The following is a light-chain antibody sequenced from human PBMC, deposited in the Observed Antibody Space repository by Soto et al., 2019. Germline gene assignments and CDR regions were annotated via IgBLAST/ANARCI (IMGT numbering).Light chain of an antibody. Sequence: QSVLSQPPSVSGAPGQRITISCTGSRSNIGANYDVHWYRQVPGTAPKLLMSGDNNRPSGVADRFSGSKSGTSASLAITRLQADDEADYYCQSYDSSLNRVFGTGTKRTVL. J-gene: IGLJ1*01. CDR2: GDN. CDR3: QSYDSSLNRV. CDR1: RSNIGANYD. V-gene: IGLV1-40*01.